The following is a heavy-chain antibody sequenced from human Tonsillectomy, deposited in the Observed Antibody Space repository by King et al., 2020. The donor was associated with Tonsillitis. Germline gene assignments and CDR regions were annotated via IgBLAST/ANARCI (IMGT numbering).Heavy chain of an antibody. CDR1: GGSVSSGTYY. CDR2: IFKSGSS. D-gene: IGHD4-11*01. J-gene: IGHJ1*01. V-gene: IGHV4-61*01. CDR3: ARDREGSTEGDCQY. Sequence: QLQESGPGLVKPSETLSLTCIVSGGSVSSGTYYWSWIRQPPGKGLEWIGYIFKSGSSNYNPSLKSRVTISLDTSKNRFSLKLNSVTAADTAVYYCARDREGSTEGDCQYWGQGTLVTVSS.